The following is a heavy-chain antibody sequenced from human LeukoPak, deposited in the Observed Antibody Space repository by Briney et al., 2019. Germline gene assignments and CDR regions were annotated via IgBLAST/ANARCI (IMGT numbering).Heavy chain of an antibody. CDR1: GFTFDDYA. D-gene: IGHD5-18*01. Sequence: PGGSLRLSCAASGFTFDDYAMRWVRQARERGLEGASGISWNSGSICYADSVKGRFTISRDNAKSSLYLKMNSLRAEDTALYYCAKDIGYSYGYSVYFDYWGQGPWSPSPQ. J-gene: IGHJ4*02. CDR2: ISWNSGSI. CDR3: AKDIGYSYGYSVYFDY. V-gene: IGHV3-9*01.